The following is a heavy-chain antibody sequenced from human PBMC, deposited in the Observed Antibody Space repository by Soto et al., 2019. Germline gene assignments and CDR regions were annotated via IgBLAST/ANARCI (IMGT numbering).Heavy chain of an antibody. D-gene: IGHD3-10*01. Sequence: PGRSLRLSCAASGFTFSSYAMSWVRQAPGKGLEWVSAISGSGGSTYYADSVKGRFTISRDNSKNTLYLQMNSLRAEDTAVYYCAKGPMVRGVITDYFDYWGQGTLVTVSS. CDR3: AKGPMVRGVITDYFDY. CDR1: GFTFSSYA. V-gene: IGHV3-23*01. CDR2: ISGSGGST. J-gene: IGHJ4*02.